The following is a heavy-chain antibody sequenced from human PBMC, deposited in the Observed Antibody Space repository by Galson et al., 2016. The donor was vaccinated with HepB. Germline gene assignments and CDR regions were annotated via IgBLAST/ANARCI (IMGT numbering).Heavy chain of an antibody. D-gene: IGHD3-3*01. CDR1: GFTFSNFA. CDR3: AKKYPYYGSL. V-gene: IGHV3-23*01. J-gene: IGHJ2*01. Sequence: SLRLSCAGSGFTFSNFAVTWVRQVPGKGLEWVSAISSSGETTYYADSVKGRFDISRDNFERTVYLQMNSLRVEDTAVYYCAKKYPYYGSLWGRGALVTVSS. CDR2: ISSSGETT.